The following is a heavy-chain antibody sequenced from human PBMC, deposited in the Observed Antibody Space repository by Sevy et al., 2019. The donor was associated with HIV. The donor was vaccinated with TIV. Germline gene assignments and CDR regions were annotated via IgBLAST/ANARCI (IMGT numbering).Heavy chain of an antibody. Sequence: GGSLRLSCAASGFTFSSYAMSWVRQAPGKGLEWVSAISGSGGSTYYADSVKGRFTISRDNSKNTLYLQMNSLRAEDTAVYYCAKVPMIVVVIDPTFDYWGQEPWSPSPQ. CDR1: GFTFSSYA. D-gene: IGHD3-22*01. J-gene: IGHJ4*01. V-gene: IGHV3-23*01. CDR2: ISGSGGST. CDR3: AKVPMIVVVIDPTFDY.